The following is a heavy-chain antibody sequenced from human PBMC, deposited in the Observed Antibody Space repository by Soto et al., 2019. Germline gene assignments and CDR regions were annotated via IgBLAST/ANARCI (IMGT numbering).Heavy chain of an antibody. CDR3: ARDMTTVTYLPDY. CDR1: GFTFSSYG. Sequence: QVQLVESGGGVVQPGRSLRLSCAASGFTFSSYGMHWVRQAPGKGLEWVAVIWYDGSNKYYADSVKGRFTISRDNSKNTLYLQMNSLRAEDTAVYYCARDMTTVTYLPDYWGQGTLVTVSS. V-gene: IGHV3-33*01. J-gene: IGHJ4*02. D-gene: IGHD4-17*01. CDR2: IWYDGSNK.